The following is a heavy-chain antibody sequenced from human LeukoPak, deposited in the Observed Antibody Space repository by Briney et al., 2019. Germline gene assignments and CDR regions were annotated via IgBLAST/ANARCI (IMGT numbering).Heavy chain of an antibody. D-gene: IGHD4-11*01. CDR2: MNPNSGNT. Sequence: GASVKVSCKASRYTFTNYDINWVRQATGQGLEWMGWMNPNSGNTGYTQKFQGRVTMTRDTSISTAYMDLSSLGSEDTAVYYCARNNYGGHDAFDIWGQGALVPVSS. CDR3: ARNNYGGHDAFDI. CDR1: RYTFTNYD. V-gene: IGHV1-8*01. J-gene: IGHJ3*02.